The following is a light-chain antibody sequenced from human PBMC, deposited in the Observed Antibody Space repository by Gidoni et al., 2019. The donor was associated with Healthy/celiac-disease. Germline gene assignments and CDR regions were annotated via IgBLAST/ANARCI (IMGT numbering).Light chain of an antibody. J-gene: IGLJ3*02. CDR2: DVS. V-gene: IGLV2-14*01. CDR1: SSDVGGYNY. Sequence: HSALTPPAPVSRSPGQSTTISCTGTSSDVGGYNYVSWYQQHPGKAPKLMIYDVSNRPSGVSNRFSGSKSGNTASLTISGLQAEDEADYYCSSYTSSSTLVFGGGTKLTV. CDR3: SSYTSSSTLV.